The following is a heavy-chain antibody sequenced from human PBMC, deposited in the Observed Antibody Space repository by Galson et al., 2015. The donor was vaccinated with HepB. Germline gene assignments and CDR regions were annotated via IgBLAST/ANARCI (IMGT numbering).Heavy chain of an antibody. D-gene: IGHD3-22*01. CDR3: ARDHFDSRGYSYSYDY. CDR2: ISAYDGNT. CDR1: GYTFTNYG. J-gene: IGHJ4*02. V-gene: IGHV1-18*01. Sequence: CKASGYTFTNYGISWVRQAPGRGLEWMGWISAYDGNTNYAQNLQGRVAMTTDTSTSTAYMELRSLRSDDTAVYYCARDHFDSRGYSYSYDYWGQGTLVTVSS.